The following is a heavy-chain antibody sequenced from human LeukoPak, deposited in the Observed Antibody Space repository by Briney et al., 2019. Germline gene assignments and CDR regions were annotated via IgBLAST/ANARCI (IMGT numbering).Heavy chain of an antibody. CDR3: ARLTTTVTTPFDY. CDR2: ISGSGGST. J-gene: IGHJ4*02. V-gene: IGHV3-23*01. CDR1: GFTFSSYA. Sequence: GSLRLSCAASGFTFSSYAMSWVRQAPGKGLEWVSAISGSGGSTYYADSVKGRFTISRDNAKNSLYLQMNSLRAEDTAVYYCARLTTTVTTPFDYWGQGTLVTVSS. D-gene: IGHD4-17*01.